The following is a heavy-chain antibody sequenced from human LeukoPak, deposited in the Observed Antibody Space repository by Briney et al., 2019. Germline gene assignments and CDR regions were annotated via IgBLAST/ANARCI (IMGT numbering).Heavy chain of an antibody. CDR3: AREYCSGGSCYPGIRYYFDY. Sequence: SETLSLTCTVSGGSISSYYWSWIRQPPGKGLEWIGYIYYSGSTNYNPSLKSRVTISVDTSKNQFSLKLSSVTAADTAVYYCAREYCSGGSCYPGIRYYFDYWGQGTLVTVSS. J-gene: IGHJ4*02. CDR2: IYYSGST. D-gene: IGHD2-15*01. V-gene: IGHV4-59*12. CDR1: GGSISSYY.